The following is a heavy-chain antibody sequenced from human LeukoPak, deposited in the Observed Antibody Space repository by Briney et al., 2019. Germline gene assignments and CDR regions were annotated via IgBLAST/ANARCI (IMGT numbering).Heavy chain of an antibody. D-gene: IGHD6-13*01. V-gene: IGHV4-59*08. CDR3: ARLDSSSWYYYYGMDV. CDR2: IYYSGST. CDR1: GGSISSYY. Sequence: PSETLSLTCTVSGGSISSYYWSWIRQPPGKGLEWIGYIYYSGSTNYNPSLKSRVTISVDTSKNQFSLKLSSVTAADTAVYYCARLDSSSWYYYYGMDVWGQGTTVTVSS. J-gene: IGHJ6*02.